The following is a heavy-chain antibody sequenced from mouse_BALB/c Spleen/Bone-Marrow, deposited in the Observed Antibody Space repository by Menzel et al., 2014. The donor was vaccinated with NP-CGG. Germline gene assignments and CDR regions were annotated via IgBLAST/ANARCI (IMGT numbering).Heavy chain of an antibody. J-gene: IGHJ4*01. Sequence: EVQLQQSGTVLASPGASVKMSCKASGYSFTTYWMHWVKQRPGQGLEWIGAIYPGNGDTSYNQKFKGKATLTAVTSANTAYLELSGLTDEDSAVYYCTRYRYPYAMDYGGQGTSVTVSS. CDR2: IYPGNGDT. CDR3: TRYRYPYAMDY. D-gene: IGHD2-14*01. CDR1: GYSFTTYW. V-gene: IGHV1-5*01.